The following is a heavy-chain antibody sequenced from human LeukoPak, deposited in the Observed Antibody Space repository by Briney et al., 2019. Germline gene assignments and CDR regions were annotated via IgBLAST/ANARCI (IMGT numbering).Heavy chain of an antibody. V-gene: IGHV3-23*01. D-gene: IGHD6-19*01. Sequence: PGGSLRLSCAASGFTFINYAMSWVRQAPGKGLEWVSFISGSGGTTHYADSVKGRFTISRDNSKKTLYLQMNSLRAEDTAVYYCAKDEGYSSGIPFEDWGQGTLVTVPS. J-gene: IGHJ4*02. CDR1: GFTFINYA. CDR2: ISGSGGTT. CDR3: AKDEGYSSGIPFED.